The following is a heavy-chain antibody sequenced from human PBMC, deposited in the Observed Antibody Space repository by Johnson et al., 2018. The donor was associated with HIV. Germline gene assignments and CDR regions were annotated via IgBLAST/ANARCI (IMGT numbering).Heavy chain of an antibody. J-gene: IGHJ3*02. CDR3: VKDRGGRFSGSYLSLRVGAFDI. D-gene: IGHD1-26*01. CDR2: ISYNGTNT. Sequence: QMLLVESGGGVVQPGRSLRLSCVASGFTFSSYGMHWVRQTPGKGLEWVAVISYNGTNTWYADSAKGRFTISRDNSKNTMYMQLNSLRPEDTAVYYCVKDRGGRFSGSYLSLRVGAFDIWGQGTLVTVSS. V-gene: IGHV3-30*18. CDR1: GFTFSSYG.